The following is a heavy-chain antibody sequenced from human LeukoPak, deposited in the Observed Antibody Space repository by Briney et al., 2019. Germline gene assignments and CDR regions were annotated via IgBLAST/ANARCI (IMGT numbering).Heavy chain of an antibody. CDR3: ARDIVVVPAAMGYYYYYMDV. V-gene: IGHV4-4*07. J-gene: IGHJ6*03. CDR2: IYTSGST. D-gene: IGHD2-2*01. CDR1: GGSISSYY. Sequence: PSGTLSLTCTVSGGSISSYYWSWIRQPAGKGREWIGRIYTSGSTNYNPSLKSRVTMSVDTSKNQFSPKLSSVTAADTAVYYCARDIVVVPAAMGYYYYYMDVWGKGTTVTVSS.